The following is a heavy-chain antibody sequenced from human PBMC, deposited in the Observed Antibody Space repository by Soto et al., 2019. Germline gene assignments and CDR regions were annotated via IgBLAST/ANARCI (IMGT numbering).Heavy chain of an antibody. V-gene: IGHV3-53*02. CDR2: LYSAGNA. CDR1: GFTVSGNY. J-gene: IGHJ4*02. Sequence: EVHLVETGGALIQPGGSLRLSCAASGFTVSGNYMTWVRQAPGKGLEWVSVLYSAGNAYYADSVQGRFTISRDDSKNTLYLQMNRLRAEDTAVYYCARDKGGGWYYFDSWGQGTLVTVSS. D-gene: IGHD6-19*01. CDR3: ARDKGGGWYYFDS.